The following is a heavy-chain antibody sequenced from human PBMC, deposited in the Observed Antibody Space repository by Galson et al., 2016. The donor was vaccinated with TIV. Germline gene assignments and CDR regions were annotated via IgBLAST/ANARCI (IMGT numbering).Heavy chain of an antibody. CDR2: INWNSGDI. V-gene: IGHV3-9*01. D-gene: IGHD1-26*01. CDR1: GFTFDDYA. CDR3: AKDGRGYYYYMDV. J-gene: IGHJ6*03. Sequence: SLRLSCAASGFTFDDYAMHWVRQVPGKGLEWVSGINWNSGDINYADSVKGRFTISRDNAKKPLYLQMNSLRPEDTALYYCAKDGRGYYYYMDVWGNGTTVTVSS.